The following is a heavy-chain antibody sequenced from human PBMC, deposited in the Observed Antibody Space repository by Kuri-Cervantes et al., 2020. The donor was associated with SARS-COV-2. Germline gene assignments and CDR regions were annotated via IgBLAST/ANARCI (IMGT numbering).Heavy chain of an antibody. Sequence: GGSLRLSCAASGLTFSSYSMNWVRQAPGKGLEWVSSISSSSSYIYYADSVKGRFTISRDNAKNSLYLQMNSLRAEDTAVYYCARVYSGSYYNWFDPWGQGTLVTVSS. CDR2: ISSSSSYI. V-gene: IGHV3-21*01. CDR1: GLTFSSYS. D-gene: IGHD1-26*01. J-gene: IGHJ5*02. CDR3: ARVYSGSYYNWFDP.